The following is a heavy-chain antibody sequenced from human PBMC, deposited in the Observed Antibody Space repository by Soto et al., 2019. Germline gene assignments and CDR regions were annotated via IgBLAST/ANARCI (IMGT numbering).Heavy chain of an antibody. J-gene: IGHJ5*02. CDR3: ARGWGELGA. V-gene: IGHV1-18*01. Sequence: QVQLVQSGAEVKKPGASVKVSCKASGYTFSSHGITWVRQAPGQRLEWMGWISPYSGDTNYAQTLQGRVTMATDTSTSTAHMELRSLRSDDTAVYFCARGWGELGAWGQGTLVTVSS. CDR2: ISPYSGDT. D-gene: IGHD1-7*01. CDR1: GYTFSSHG.